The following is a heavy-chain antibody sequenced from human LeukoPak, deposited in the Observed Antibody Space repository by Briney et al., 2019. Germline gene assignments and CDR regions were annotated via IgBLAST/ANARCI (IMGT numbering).Heavy chain of an antibody. D-gene: IGHD3-16*01. CDR1: GFTFSDYI. J-gene: IGHJ3*02. Sequence: GGSLRLSCAASGFTFSDYILDWVRQAPGKGLEWVGRIRRGANSYTTEYAASVKGGFTISRDDSKNSLYLHMNSLKTEDTAVYHCSRDGGEGGNSAFDIWGQGTMVTVSS. CDR3: SRDGGEGGNSAFDI. CDR2: IRRGANSYTT. V-gene: IGHV3-72*01.